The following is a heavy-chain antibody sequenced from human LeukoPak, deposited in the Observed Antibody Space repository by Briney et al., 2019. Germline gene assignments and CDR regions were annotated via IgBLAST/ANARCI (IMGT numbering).Heavy chain of an antibody. CDR1: GGSFSGYY. Sequence: SETLSLTCAVYGGSFSGYYWSWIRQPPGKGLEWIGEINHSGSTNCNPSLKSRVTISVDTSKNQFSLKLSSVTAADTAVYYCARVRAYSSGLYGYFQHWGQGTLVTVSS. CDR3: ARVRAYSSGLYGYFQH. D-gene: IGHD6-19*01. CDR2: INHSGST. J-gene: IGHJ1*01. V-gene: IGHV4-34*01.